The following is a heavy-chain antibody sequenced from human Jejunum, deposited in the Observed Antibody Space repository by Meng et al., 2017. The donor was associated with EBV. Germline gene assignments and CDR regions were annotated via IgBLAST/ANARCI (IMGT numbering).Heavy chain of an antibody. Sequence: EVQLVDSGGGLVKPGGSLRRPGKASGFTCGSYTMNWVRKAPGKGLEWVSSISETTTYIYYADSVKGRFTISRDNAKNSLYLQMNSLRAEDTAVYYCAGSPPQNNRLVRVWFDPWGQGTLVTVSS. J-gene: IGHJ5*02. D-gene: IGHD1-14*01. V-gene: IGHV3-21*01. CDR2: ISETTTYI. CDR3: AGSPPQNNRLVRVWFDP. CDR1: GFTCGSYT.